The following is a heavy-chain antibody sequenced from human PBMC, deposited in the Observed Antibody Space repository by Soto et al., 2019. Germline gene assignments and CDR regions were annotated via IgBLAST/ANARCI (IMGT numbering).Heavy chain of an antibody. CDR3: ASSYCSSTSCRQLDV. V-gene: IGHV1-8*01. D-gene: IGHD2-2*01. CDR1: GYTFTSYD. Sequence: ASVKVSCKASGYTFTSYDINWVRQATGLGLEWMGWMNPNSGNTGYAQNFQGRVTMTRDTSINTAYMELSSLRSEDTAVYFCASSYCSSTSCRQLDVWGKGTTVTVSS. J-gene: IGHJ6*04. CDR2: MNPNSGNT.